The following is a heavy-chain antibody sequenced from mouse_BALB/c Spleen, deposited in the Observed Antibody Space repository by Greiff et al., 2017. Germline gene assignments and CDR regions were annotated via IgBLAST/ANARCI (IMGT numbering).Heavy chain of an antibody. CDR1: GYTFTDYY. V-gene: IGHV1-77*01. J-gene: IGHJ3*01. D-gene: IGHD2-14*01. CDR2: IYPGSGNT. CDR3: ARRGYRYDIAY. Sequence: VQVVESGAELARPGASVKLSCKASGYTFTDYYINWVKQRTGQGLEWIGEIYPGSGNTYYNEKFKGKATLTADKSSSTAYMQLSSLTSEDSAVYFCARRGYRYDIAYWGQGTLVTVSA.